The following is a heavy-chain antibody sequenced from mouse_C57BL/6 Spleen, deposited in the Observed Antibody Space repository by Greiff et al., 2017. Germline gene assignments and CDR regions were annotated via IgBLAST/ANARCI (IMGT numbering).Heavy chain of an antibody. Sequence: DVQLVESGGGLVKPGGSLKLSCAASGFTFSSYAMSWVRQTPEKRLEWVATISDGGSYTYYPDNVKGRFTISRDNAKNNLYLQMSHLKSEDTAMYYCAREGGYSVYAMDYWGQGTSGTVSS. CDR2: ISDGGSYT. CDR3: AREGGYSVYAMDY. D-gene: IGHD2-3*01. CDR1: GFTFSSYA. V-gene: IGHV5-4*01. J-gene: IGHJ4*01.